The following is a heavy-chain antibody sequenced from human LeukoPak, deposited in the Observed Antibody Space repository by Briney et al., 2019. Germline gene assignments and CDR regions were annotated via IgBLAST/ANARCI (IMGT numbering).Heavy chain of an antibody. Sequence: SETLSLTCTVSGGSISGSYWNWVRQPAEKGLEWIGRIYTSGSTNYNPSLKSRATMSIDTSKNQFSLKLSSVTAADTAVYYCARDALYCSSSSCYRYWYFDLWGRGTLVTVSS. CDR1: GGSISGSY. CDR3: ARDALYCSSSSCYRYWYFDL. D-gene: IGHD2-2*01. J-gene: IGHJ2*01. CDR2: IYTSGST. V-gene: IGHV4-4*07.